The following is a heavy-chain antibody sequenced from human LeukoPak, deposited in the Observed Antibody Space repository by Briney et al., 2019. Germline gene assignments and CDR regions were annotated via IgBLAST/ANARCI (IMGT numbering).Heavy chain of an antibody. CDR1: GFTFSRYG. Sequence: PGGSLRLSCAASGFTFSRYGMHWVRQAPGKGLEWVAVIWYDGSNKYYVDSVKVRFTIFRDDPKNTLYLQMNRLRAGDTAVYYCAKDLSGGSYYYFDYWGQGTLVTVSS. V-gene: IGHV3-33*06. J-gene: IGHJ4*02. D-gene: IGHD1-26*01. CDR3: AKDLSGGSYYYFDY. CDR2: IWYDGSNK.